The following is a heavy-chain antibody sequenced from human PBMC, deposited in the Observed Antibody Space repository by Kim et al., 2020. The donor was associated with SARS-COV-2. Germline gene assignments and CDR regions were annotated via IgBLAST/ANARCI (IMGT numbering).Heavy chain of an antibody. V-gene: IGHV3-11*06. CDR1: GFTFSDYY. D-gene: IGHD3-10*01. J-gene: IGHJ4*02. CDR2: INSSNRYT. Sequence: GSLRLSCAASGFTFSDYYMSWIRQAPGKGLEWVSYINSSNRYTNYAASVKGRFTISRNNAKNSLYLQMNSLRAEDTAVYYCARDRSGFGAADYWGQGTLVTVSS. CDR3: ARDRSGFGAADY.